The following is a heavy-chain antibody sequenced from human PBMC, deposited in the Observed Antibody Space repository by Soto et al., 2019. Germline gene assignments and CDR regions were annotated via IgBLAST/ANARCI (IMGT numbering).Heavy chain of an antibody. CDR1: GYTFSTSG. V-gene: IGHV1-18*01. CDR2: IRPDNGNR. CDR3: ARDTESNRYND. D-gene: IGHD1-20*01. J-gene: IGHJ4*02. Sequence: QVQVLQSGPEVKRPGASVTVSCKTSGYTFSTSGISRLRQAPGQGLEGVGWIRPDNGNRKSAQRLQGRVTWTTDTSASTADTEVRSLTSGETAMYCCARDTESNRYNDWGQGTLVTGAS.